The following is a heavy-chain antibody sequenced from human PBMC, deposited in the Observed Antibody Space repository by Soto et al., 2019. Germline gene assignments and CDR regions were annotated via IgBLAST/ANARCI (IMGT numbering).Heavy chain of an antibody. CDR2: MSYTGNK. Sequence: SETLSLTFSVSRSSISSSTYYWDWIRQHPGKGLEWIGAMSYTGNKNYNPSLESRVTMSVDTSKNQFSLKLSSVTPTDTAVYYCARRSSSSLGSLFDPWGRG. CDR3: ARRSSSSLGSLFDP. CDR1: RSSISSSTYY. V-gene: IGHV4-39*01. D-gene: IGHD6-6*01. J-gene: IGHJ5*02.